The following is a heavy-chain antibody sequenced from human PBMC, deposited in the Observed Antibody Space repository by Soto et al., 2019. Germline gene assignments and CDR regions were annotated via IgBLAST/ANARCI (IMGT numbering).Heavy chain of an antibody. Sequence: QMQLVESGGGVVQPGRSLRLSCAASGFSFSTYVMHWVRQAPGKGLEWVAVIWNDGTNKFYADSVRGRFTISRDNSENSLYFYMNSLRAEDTAVYYCARDLHNNYFYYCGRDVWGQGTTVTVSS. D-gene: IGHD4-4*01. J-gene: IGHJ6*02. CDR3: ARDLHNNYFYYCGRDV. CDR1: GFSFSTYV. V-gene: IGHV3-33*01. CDR2: IWNDGTNK.